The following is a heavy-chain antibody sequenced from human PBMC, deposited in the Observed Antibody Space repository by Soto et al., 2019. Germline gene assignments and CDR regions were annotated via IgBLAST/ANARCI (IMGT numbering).Heavy chain of an antibody. Sequence: VGSVRLSCAASGFTFSSYAMSWVRQAPGKGLEWVSAISGSGGSTYYADSVKGRFTISRDNSKNTLYLQMNSLRAEDTAVYYCAKGHGRGGGMDVWGQGTTVTVSS. D-gene: IGHD3-10*01. CDR3: AKGHGRGGGMDV. CDR2: ISGSGGST. V-gene: IGHV3-23*01. J-gene: IGHJ6*02. CDR1: GFTFSSYA.